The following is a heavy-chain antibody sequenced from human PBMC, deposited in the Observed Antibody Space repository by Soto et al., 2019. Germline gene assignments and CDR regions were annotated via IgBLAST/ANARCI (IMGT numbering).Heavy chain of an antibody. J-gene: IGHJ5*02. D-gene: IGHD2-15*01. CDR3: ARQQAPGYFPFDP. Sequence: QVQLEESGPGLVKTSETLSLTCSVSGGSVTRINYYWSWIRQPPGKGLEWIGYIYNSGSTIYNPALTSRVAISLDTSKNHFSLRLTSVTAADTAVYYCARQQAPGYFPFDPWGQGTLVTVSS. CDR2: IYNSGST. V-gene: IGHV4-61*03. CDR1: GGSVTRINYY.